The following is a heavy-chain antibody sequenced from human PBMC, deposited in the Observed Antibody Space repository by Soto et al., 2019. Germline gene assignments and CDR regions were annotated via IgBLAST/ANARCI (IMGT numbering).Heavy chain of an antibody. CDR2: ISHSGSP. J-gene: IGHJ3*02. CDR3: ARDAPGYCSGGSCRKDDAFDI. D-gene: IGHD2-15*01. CDR1: GGSISSYD. Sequence: AETLSLTCTVSGGSISSYDWCWIRQPPGRVLGWIGYISHSGSPNSNPSLKSRVAISVDTSKNQFSLKLSSVTAADTAVYYCARDAPGYCSGGSCRKDDAFDIWGQGTMVT. V-gene: IGHV4-59*01.